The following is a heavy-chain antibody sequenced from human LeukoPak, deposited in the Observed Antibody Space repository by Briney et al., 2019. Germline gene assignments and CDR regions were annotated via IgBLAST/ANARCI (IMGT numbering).Heavy chain of an antibody. CDR1: GFTFSSYW. D-gene: IGHD2-15*01. CDR3: AKIPPGYCSAGSCYLDY. V-gene: IGHV3-23*01. J-gene: IGHJ4*02. Sequence: PPGGSLRLSCAASGFTFSSYWMSWVRQAPGKGLEWVSTISSSGRDTYYADSVKGRFTISRDNSKNTLYLQMNSLRAEDTAVFYCAKIPPGYCSAGSCYLDYWGQGTLVTVSS. CDR2: ISSSGRDT.